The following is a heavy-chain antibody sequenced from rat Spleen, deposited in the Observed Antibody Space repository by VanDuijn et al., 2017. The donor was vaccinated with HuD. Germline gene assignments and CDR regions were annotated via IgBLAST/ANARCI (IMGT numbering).Heavy chain of an antibody. D-gene: IGHD1-4*01. CDR1: GFTFNYYW. CDR3: TRPYLDYPGAHRLEY. CDR2: ITNASGGT. Sequence: EVQLVESGGGLVQPGRSLKLSCITSGFTFNYYWMTWIRQAPGKGLEWVASITNASGGTHYPDSVKGRFTISRDNAKSTLYLQMNSLRSEDTAPYYCTRPYLDYPGAHRLEYWGQGVMVTVSS. J-gene: IGHJ2*01. V-gene: IGHV5-31*01.